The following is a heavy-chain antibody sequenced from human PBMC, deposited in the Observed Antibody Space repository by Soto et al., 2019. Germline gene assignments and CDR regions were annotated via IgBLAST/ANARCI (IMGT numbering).Heavy chain of an antibody. CDR3: ASFPELRYFDWLLPRYFDY. D-gene: IGHD3-9*01. CDR2: ISSSSSYI. J-gene: IGHJ4*02. V-gene: IGHV3-21*01. Sequence: EVQLVESEGGLVKPGGSLRLSCAASGFTFSSYSMNWVRQAPGKGLEWVSSISSSSSYIYYADSVKGRFTISRDNAKNSLYMQMNSLRAEDTAVYYCASFPELRYFDWLLPRYFDYWGQGTLVTVSS. CDR1: GFTFSSYS.